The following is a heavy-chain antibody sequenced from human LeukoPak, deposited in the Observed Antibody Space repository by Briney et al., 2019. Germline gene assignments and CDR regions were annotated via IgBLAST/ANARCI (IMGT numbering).Heavy chain of an antibody. J-gene: IGHJ4*02. CDR3: ARLPYCGGDCYPPYFDY. Sequence: SETLSLTCTVSGGSISSYYWSWIRQPPGKGLEWIGYIYYSGSTNYNPSLKSRVTISVDTSKNQFSLKLSSVTAADTAVYYCARLPYCGGDCYPPYFDYWGQGTLVTVSS. V-gene: IGHV4-59*08. CDR2: IYYSGST. D-gene: IGHD2-21*02. CDR1: GGSISSYY.